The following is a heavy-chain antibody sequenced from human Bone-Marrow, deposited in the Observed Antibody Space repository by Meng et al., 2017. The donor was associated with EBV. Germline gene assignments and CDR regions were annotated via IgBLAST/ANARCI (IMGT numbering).Heavy chain of an antibody. CDR2: ISSSSSYI. CDR1: GFTVSSYS. Sequence: EVQLVESGGXLVNLGGSLXLSCAASGFTVSSYSMNWVRQAPGKGLEWVSSISSSSSYIYYADSVKGRFTISRDNAKNSLYLQMNSLRAEDTAVYYCARGTYDYIWGSYRLNNWFDPWGQGTLVNVSS. D-gene: IGHD3-16*02. V-gene: IGHV3-21*01. CDR3: ARGTYDYIWGSYRLNNWFDP. J-gene: IGHJ5*02.